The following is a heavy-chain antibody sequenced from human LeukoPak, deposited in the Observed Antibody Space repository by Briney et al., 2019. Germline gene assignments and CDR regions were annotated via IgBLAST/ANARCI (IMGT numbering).Heavy chain of an antibody. D-gene: IGHD3-9*01. CDR1: GFTFRDHY. V-gene: IGHV3-11*01. Sequence: PGGSLRLSCAASGFTFRDHYMSWIRQTQGKGLEWVAYIHSSGRALYYGDSVNGRFTISRDNAKNSLFLQMNSLRAEDTAVYYCTRDPDKSSRVDYWGQGTLVTVSS. CDR3: TRDPDKSSRVDY. CDR2: IHSSGRAL. J-gene: IGHJ4*02.